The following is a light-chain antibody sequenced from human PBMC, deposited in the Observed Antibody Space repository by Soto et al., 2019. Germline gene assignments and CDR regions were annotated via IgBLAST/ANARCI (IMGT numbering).Light chain of an antibody. J-gene: IGKJ1*01. CDR3: QQRSNWPRRT. CDR2: DAS. Sequence: EIVLTQSPATLSLSPGERATLSCRASQSVSSYLAWYQQKPGQAPRLLIYDASNRATGIPARFSGSGSGTDFTLTISSLEPEDCAVYYCQQRSNWPRRTFGQGTKVDIK. V-gene: IGKV3-11*01. CDR1: QSVSSY.